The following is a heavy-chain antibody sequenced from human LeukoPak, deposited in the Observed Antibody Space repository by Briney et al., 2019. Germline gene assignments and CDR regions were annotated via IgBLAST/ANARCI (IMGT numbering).Heavy chain of an antibody. D-gene: IGHD2-2*01. V-gene: IGHV3-30*18. J-gene: IGHJ4*02. CDR3: AKGPLRGTAAAIDY. CDR2: ISYDGRNK. Sequence: TGGSLRLSCAASGFTFNNYGMHWVRQAPGKGLEWVAVISYDGRNKHYPDSVKGRLTISRDISTDTLWLQMDSLRTEDTAVYYCAKGPLRGTAAAIDYWGQGTLVTVSS. CDR1: GFTFNNYG.